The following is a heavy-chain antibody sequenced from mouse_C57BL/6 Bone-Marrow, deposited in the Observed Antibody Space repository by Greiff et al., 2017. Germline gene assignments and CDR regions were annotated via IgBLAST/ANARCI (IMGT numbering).Heavy chain of an antibody. V-gene: IGHV1-82*01. D-gene: IGHD3-3*01. CDR1: GYAFSSSW. CDR2: IYPGDGDT. CDR3: ARRGRGTGAWFAY. Sequence: VKLQESGPELVKPGASVKISCKASGYAFSSSWMNWVKQRPGKGLEWIGRIYPGDGDTNYNGKFKGKATLTADKSSSTAYMQLSSLTSVDAAVYFCARRGRGTGAWFAYWGQGTLVTVSA. J-gene: IGHJ3*01.